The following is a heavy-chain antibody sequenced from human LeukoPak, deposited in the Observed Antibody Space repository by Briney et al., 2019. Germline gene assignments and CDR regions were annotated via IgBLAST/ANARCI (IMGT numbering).Heavy chain of an antibody. Sequence: AAVKVSCKASGGTFSSYAISWVRQAPGQGLEWMGGIIPIFGTANYAQKFQGRVTITTDESTSTAYMELSSLRSEDTAVYYCASAFSSGYYYYYYYMDVWGKGTTVTVSS. J-gene: IGHJ6*03. CDR1: GGTFSSYA. V-gene: IGHV1-69*05. CDR3: ASAFSSGYYYYYYYMDV. D-gene: IGHD3-22*01. CDR2: IIPIFGTA.